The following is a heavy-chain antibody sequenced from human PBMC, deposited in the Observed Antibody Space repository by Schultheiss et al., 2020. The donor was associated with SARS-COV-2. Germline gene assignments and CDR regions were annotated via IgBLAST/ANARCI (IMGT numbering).Heavy chain of an antibody. J-gene: IGHJ4*02. CDR2: ISSSSSYI. D-gene: IGHD4-17*01. CDR1: GFTFSSYS. Sequence: GESLKISCAASGFTFSSYSMNWVRQAPGKGLEWVSSISSSSSYIYYADSVKGRFTISRDNAKNSLYLQMNSLRAEDTAVYYCARADLTTGFNDYWGQGTLVTVSS. CDR3: ARADLTTGFNDY. V-gene: IGHV3-21*01.